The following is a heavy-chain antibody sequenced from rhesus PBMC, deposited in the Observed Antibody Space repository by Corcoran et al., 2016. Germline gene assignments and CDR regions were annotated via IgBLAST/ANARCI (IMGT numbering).Heavy chain of an antibody. Sequence: QVQLKESGPGLVKPSETLSLTCTVSGDSIISGYAWSWLRQPPGKGLEWIGYIGGYYKPSLKSRVTISKDTSKNQFSLNLTSVTAADTAVYYCASGLNYGAPNFGLDSWGQGVVVTVSS. CDR3: ASGLNYGAPNFGLDS. V-gene: IGHV4-127*01. CDR2: IGG. J-gene: IGHJ6*01. D-gene: IGHD1-26*01. CDR1: GDSIISGYA.